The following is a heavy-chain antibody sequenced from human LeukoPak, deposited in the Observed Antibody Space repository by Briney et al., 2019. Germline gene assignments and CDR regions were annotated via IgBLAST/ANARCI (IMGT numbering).Heavy chain of an antibody. V-gene: IGHV3-73*01. J-gene: IGHJ4*02. CDR1: GFTFSGSA. CDR2: IRSKANSYAT. CDR3: TSAGHYYDSSGYYVDY. D-gene: IGHD3-22*01. Sequence: PGGSLRLSCAASGFTFSGSAMHWVRQASGKGLEWVGRIRSKANSYATAYAASVKGRFTISRDDSKITAYLQMNSLKTEDTAVYYCTSAGHYYDSSGYYVDYWGQGTLVTVSS.